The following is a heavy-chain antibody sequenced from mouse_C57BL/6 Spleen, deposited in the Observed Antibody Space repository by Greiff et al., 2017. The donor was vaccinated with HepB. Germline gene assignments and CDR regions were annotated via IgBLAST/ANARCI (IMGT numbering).Heavy chain of an antibody. V-gene: IGHV1-42*01. CDR1: GYSFTGYY. J-gene: IGHJ4*01. CDR3: ARYEGYYVDYYAMDY. Sequence: EVQLQQSGPELVKPGASVKISCKASGYSFTGYYMNWVKQSPEKSLEWIGEINPSTGGTTYNQKFKAKATLTVDKSSSTAYMQLKSLTSEDSAVYYCARYEGYYVDYYAMDYWGQGTSVTVSS. D-gene: IGHD2-3*01. CDR2: INPSTGGT.